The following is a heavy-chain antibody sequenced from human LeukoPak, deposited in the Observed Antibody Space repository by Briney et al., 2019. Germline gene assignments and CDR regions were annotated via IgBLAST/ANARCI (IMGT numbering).Heavy chain of an antibody. Sequence: PSETLSLTCTVSGDSITNYFWSWIRQPPGKGLEWIGYIYYTGNTNHKPSLKSRVSMSVDTSTNQFSLRLRSVTAADTAVYYCARGRVAYSAYYFDYWGRGTLVTASA. V-gene: IGHV4-59*01. CDR3: ARGRVAYSAYYFDY. D-gene: IGHD2-15*01. CDR2: IYYTGNT. J-gene: IGHJ4*02. CDR1: GDSITNYF.